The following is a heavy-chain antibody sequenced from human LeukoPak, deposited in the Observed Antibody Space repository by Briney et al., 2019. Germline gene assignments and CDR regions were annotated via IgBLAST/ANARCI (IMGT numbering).Heavy chain of an antibody. CDR3: ARSGATYYYDSSVYKHSGLFDY. V-gene: IGHV1-69*04. CDR2: IIPILGIA. Sequence: GASVKVSCKASGGTFSSYAISWVRQAPGQGLEWMGRIIPILGIANYAQKFQGRVTITADKSTSTAYMELSSLRSEDTAVYYCARSGATYYYDSSVYKHSGLFDYWGQEPLVTVSS. D-gene: IGHD3-22*01. J-gene: IGHJ4*02. CDR1: GGTFSSYA.